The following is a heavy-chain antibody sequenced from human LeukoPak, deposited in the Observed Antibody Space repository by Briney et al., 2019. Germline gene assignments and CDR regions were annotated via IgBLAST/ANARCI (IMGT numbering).Heavy chain of an antibody. J-gene: IGHJ6*03. CDR3: ARRTYYYDSSGLNYYYYYMDV. V-gene: IGHV1-69*05. CDR1: GGTFSIYA. Sequence: VRVSCKASGGTFSIYAISWVRQAPGQGLEWMGGIIPIFGTANYTQKLQGRVTITTDTATSTAYMELRSLRSDDTAVYYCARRTYYYDSSGLNYYYYYMDVWGKGTTVTISS. CDR2: IIPIFGTA. D-gene: IGHD3-22*01.